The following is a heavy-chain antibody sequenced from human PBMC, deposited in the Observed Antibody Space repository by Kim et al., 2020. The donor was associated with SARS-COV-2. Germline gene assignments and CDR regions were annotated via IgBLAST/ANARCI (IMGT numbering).Heavy chain of an antibody. CDR1: GFTFSSYS. Sequence: GGSLRLSCAASGFTFSSYSMNWVRQAPGKGLEWVSSINSSSSYIYYADSVKGRFTISRDNTKNSLYLQMTSLRAEDTAVYYCARVTYGSGSYSDLGGFDYWGQGTLVTVSS. V-gene: IGHV3-21*01. D-gene: IGHD3-10*01. CDR3: ARVTYGSGSYSDLGGFDY. J-gene: IGHJ4*02. CDR2: INSSSSYI.